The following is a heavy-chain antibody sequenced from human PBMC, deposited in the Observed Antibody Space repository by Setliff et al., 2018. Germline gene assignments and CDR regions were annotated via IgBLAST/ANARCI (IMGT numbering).Heavy chain of an antibody. CDR2: ISPSGST. CDR1: GASITSGGFY. J-gene: IGHJ4*02. CDR3: ARSPSSGAYWNPRPFYSDY. V-gene: IGHV4-61*09. Sequence: SETLSLACSVSGASITSGGFYWTWIRQPAGKGLEWIGHISPSGSTTYNPSVKSRVTISLDTSKNHFSLKLDSVTAADTALYYCARSPSSGAYWNPRPFYSDYWARGTLVTVSS. D-gene: IGHD1-26*01.